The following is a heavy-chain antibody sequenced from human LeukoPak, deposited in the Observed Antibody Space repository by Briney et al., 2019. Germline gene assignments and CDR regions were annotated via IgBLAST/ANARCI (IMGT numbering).Heavy chain of an antibody. CDR3: ARGQSTGTTAQPDY. CDR1: GGSISSYY. CDR2: IYYSGST. D-gene: IGHD1-1*01. V-gene: IGHV4-59*01. J-gene: IGHJ4*02. Sequence: SETLSLTCTVSGGSISSYYWSGIRQPPGKGLEWIGYIYYSGSTNYNPSLKSRVTMSVDTSKNQFSLKLSSVTAADTAVYYCARGQSTGTTAQPDYWGQGTLVTVSS.